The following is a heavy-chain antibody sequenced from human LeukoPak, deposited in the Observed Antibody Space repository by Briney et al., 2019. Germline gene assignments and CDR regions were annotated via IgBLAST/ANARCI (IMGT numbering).Heavy chain of an antibody. CDR1: GYTFTGYY. Sequence: ASVKVSCKASGYTFTGYYIHWVRQAPGQGLEWMGWINPNSGGTNYAQKFQGRVTMTRDTSISTAYMELSRLRSDDTAVYYCAGEGTVTTYPYYYYMDVWGKGTTVTVSS. D-gene: IGHD4-17*01. CDR3: AGEGTVTTYPYYYYMDV. V-gene: IGHV1-2*02. J-gene: IGHJ6*03. CDR2: INPNSGGT.